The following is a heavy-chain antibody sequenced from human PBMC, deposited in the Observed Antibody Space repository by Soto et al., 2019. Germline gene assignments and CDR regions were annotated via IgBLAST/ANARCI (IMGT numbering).Heavy chain of an antibody. D-gene: IGHD2-2*01. CDR1: GGSVSSGSYY. J-gene: IGHJ5*02. CDR3: ARIVLVPAAMFGSGWFDP. V-gene: IGHV4-61*01. Sequence: SATLSLTCTVSGGSVSSGSYYWSWIRQPPGKGLEWIGYIYYSGSTNYNPSLKSRVTISVDTSKNQFSLKLSSVTAADTALYYCARIVLVPAAMFGSGWFDPWGQGTLVTVS. CDR2: IYYSGST.